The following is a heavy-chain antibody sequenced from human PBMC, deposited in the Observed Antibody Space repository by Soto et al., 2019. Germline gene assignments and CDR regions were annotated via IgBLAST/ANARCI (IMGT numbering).Heavy chain of an antibody. V-gene: IGHV1-18*01. J-gene: IGHJ4*02. D-gene: IGHD6-19*01. Sequence: ASVKVSCKASGYMFTSYGINWVRQAPGQGLEWMGWISTYNGETKYAQKNQGRVSMTTDTSTSTVYMELRSLRSDDTAVYYCARLPTQGGWYEGGAGGFFDSWGQGTLVTVSS. CDR2: ISTYNGET. CDR1: GYMFTSYG. CDR3: ARLPTQGGWYEGGAGGFFDS.